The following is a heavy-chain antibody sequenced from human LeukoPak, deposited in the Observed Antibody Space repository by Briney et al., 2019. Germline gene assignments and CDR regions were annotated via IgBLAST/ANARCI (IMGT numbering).Heavy chain of an antibody. Sequence: SETLSLTCAAYGGSFSGYYWSWIRQPPGKGLEWIGEINHSGSTNYNPSLKSRVTISVDTSKNQFSLKLSSVTAADTAVYYCARRLQVLRYFDKRNWFDPWGQGTLVTVSS. V-gene: IGHV4-34*01. CDR2: INHSGST. CDR1: GGSFSGYY. CDR3: ARRLQVLRYFDKRNWFDP. D-gene: IGHD3-9*01. J-gene: IGHJ5*02.